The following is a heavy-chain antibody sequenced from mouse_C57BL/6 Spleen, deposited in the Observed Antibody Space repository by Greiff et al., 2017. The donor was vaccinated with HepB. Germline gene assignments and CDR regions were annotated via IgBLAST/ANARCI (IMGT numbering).Heavy chain of an antibody. CDR2: IYPRDGST. CDR1: GYTFTDHT. J-gene: IGHJ2*01. CDR3: ARETAQARWDYFGY. D-gene: IGHD3-2*02. Sequence: QVQLQQSAAELVKPGASVKISCKVSGYTFTDHTIHWMKQRPEQGLEWIGYIYPRDGSTKYNEKFKGKATLTADKSASTAYMQRHSLTSEDSAVYFWARETAQARWDYFGYWGPGTTLTVSS. V-gene: IGHV1-78*01.